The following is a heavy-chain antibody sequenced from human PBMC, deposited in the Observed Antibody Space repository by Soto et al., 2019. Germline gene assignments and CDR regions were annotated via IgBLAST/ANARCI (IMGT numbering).Heavy chain of an antibody. CDR3: ARDTATYAFDI. Sequence: QVQLQQWGAGLLKPSETLSLTCAVYGGSFSGYYWSWIRQPPGKGLEGSGEINHSGSTNYNPSLKSRVTISVDTSKNQFSLKLSSVTAADTAVYYCARDTATYAFDIWGQGTMVTVSS. V-gene: IGHV4-34*01. CDR1: GGSFSGYY. CDR2: INHSGST. J-gene: IGHJ3*02.